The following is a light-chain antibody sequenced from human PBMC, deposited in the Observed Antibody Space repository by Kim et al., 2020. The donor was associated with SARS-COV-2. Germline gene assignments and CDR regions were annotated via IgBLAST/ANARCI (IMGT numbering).Light chain of an antibody. J-gene: IGKJ2*01. Sequence: PGERATLSCGASRTVTNNYLAWYQKKPGQPPRLLIYDASTRASGIPDRFSGSGSGTEFTLTINRLEPEDFAVYYCQQYTSQFTFAQGTKLEIK. CDR2: DAS. CDR1: RTVTNNY. CDR3: QQYTSQFT. V-gene: IGKV3-20*01.